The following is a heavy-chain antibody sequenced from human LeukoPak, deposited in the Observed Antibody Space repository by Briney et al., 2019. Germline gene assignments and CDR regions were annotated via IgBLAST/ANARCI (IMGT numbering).Heavy chain of an antibody. CDR1: GFTFSSYG. J-gene: IGHJ3*02. CDR3: AKDLGVRSGDFDI. CDR2: ISYDGSNK. V-gene: IGHV3-30*18. D-gene: IGHD7-27*01. Sequence: PGGSLRLSCAASGFTFSSYGMHWVRQAPGKGLEWVAVISYDGSNKYYADSVKGRFTFSRDNSKNTLYLQMNSLRAEDTAVYYCAKDLGVRSGDFDIWGQGTMVTVSS.